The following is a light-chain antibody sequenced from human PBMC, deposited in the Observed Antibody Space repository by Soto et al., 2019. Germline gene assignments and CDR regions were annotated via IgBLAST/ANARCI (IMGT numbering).Light chain of an antibody. V-gene: IGLV1-44*01. CDR3: AAWDDSLNGVV. J-gene: IGLJ3*02. CDR2: SNN. CDR1: SSNIGSNT. Sequence: QSVLPQPPSASGTPGQRVTISCSGSSSNIGSNTVNWYQQLPGTAPKLLIYSNNQRPSGVPDRLSGSKSGTSASLAISGPQSEDEADSYCAAWDDSLNGVVFGGGTQLTVL.